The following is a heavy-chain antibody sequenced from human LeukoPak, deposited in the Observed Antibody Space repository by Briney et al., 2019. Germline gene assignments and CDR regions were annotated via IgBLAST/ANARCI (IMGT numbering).Heavy chain of an antibody. CDR2: ISDNGLRT. CDR3: ARDRIGKYTIDY. D-gene: IGHD1-1*01. J-gene: IGHJ4*02. Sequence: PGGSLRLSCAASGFTFSSYAMRWVRQAPGKGLEWVAFISDNGLRTYYLESVKGLFTISRDDSKNTLYLQMNSLRVEDTAVYYCARDRIGKYTIDYWGQGTLVTVSS. CDR1: GFTFSSYA. V-gene: IGHV3-30*04.